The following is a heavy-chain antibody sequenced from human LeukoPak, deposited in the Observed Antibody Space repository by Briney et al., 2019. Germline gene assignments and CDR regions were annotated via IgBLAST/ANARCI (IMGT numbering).Heavy chain of an antibody. CDR2: IYSGGST. Sequence: GGSLRLSCAASGFTVSSNYMSWVRQAPGKGLEWVSVIYSGGSTYYADSVKGRFTISRDNSKNTLYLRMNSLRAEDTAVYYCATTPYGDYGECYWGQGTLVTVSS. J-gene: IGHJ4*02. V-gene: IGHV3-53*01. CDR1: GFTVSSNY. D-gene: IGHD4-17*01. CDR3: ATTPYGDYGECY.